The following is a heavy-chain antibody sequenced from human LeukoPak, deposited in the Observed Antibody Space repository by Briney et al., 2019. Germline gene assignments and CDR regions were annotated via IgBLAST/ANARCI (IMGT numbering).Heavy chain of an antibody. CDR3: ARDRRELRD. J-gene: IGHJ4*02. Sequence: LSLTCAVYGGSFSGYYWSWIRQAPGKGLEWVSYISSSGSTIYYADSVKGRFTISRDNAKNSLYLQMNSLRAEDTAVYYCARDRRELRDWGQGTLVTVSS. CDR1: GGSFSGYY. D-gene: IGHD1-26*01. CDR2: ISSSGSTI. V-gene: IGHV3-11*01.